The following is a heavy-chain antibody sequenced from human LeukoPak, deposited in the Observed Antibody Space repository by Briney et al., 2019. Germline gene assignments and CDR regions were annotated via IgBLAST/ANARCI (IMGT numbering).Heavy chain of an antibody. CDR2: TCSSGSNT. V-gene: IGHV3-23*01. Sequence: PGGSLRLSCAASGFAFSSYAMSWVRQAPGKGLEWVSATCSSGSNTNYPDSVKGRFTISRDNSKNTLFLQMSSLSADDTAVYYCAKARTFYDFLTGYLDFDFWGQGTLVTVSS. CDR3: AKARTFYDFLTGYLDFDF. CDR1: GFAFSSYA. J-gene: IGHJ4*02. D-gene: IGHD3-9*01.